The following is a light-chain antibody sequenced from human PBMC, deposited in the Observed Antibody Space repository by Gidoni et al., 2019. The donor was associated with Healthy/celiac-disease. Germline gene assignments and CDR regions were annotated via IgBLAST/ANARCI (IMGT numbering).Light chain of an antibody. Sequence: EIVMTQDPATLSVSPGERATLSCRASQSVSSNLAWYQQTPGQSPRLLIYGASTRATGIPARFSGSGSGTEFTLTISSLQSEDFAVYYCQQYNNWPLAFGGGTKVEIK. J-gene: IGKJ4*01. CDR1: QSVSSN. CDR2: GAS. CDR3: QQYNNWPLA. V-gene: IGKV3-15*01.